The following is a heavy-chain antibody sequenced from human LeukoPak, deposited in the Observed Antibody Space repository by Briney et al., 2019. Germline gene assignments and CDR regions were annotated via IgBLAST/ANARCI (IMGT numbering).Heavy chain of an antibody. D-gene: IGHD4-17*01. CDR3: ARVAVGRYGDYVFDY. V-gene: IGHV4-30-2*01. Sequence: SETLSLTCAVSGGSISSGGYSWSWIRQPPGKGLEWIGYTYHSGSTYYNPSLKSRVTISVDRSKNQFSLKLSSVTAADTAVYYCARVAVGRYGDYVFDYWGQGTLVTVSS. CDR1: GGSISSGGYS. CDR2: TYHSGST. J-gene: IGHJ4*02.